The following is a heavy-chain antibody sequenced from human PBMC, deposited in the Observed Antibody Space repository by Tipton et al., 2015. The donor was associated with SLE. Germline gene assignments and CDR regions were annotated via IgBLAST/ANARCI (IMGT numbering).Heavy chain of an antibody. CDR1: GGSISSHY. CDR2: INHSGST. D-gene: IGHD3-22*01. Sequence: TLSLTCTVSGGSISSHYWSWIRQPPGKGLEWIGEINHSGSTNYNPSLKSRVTISVDTSKNQFSLKLSSVTAADTAVYYCARGTYYYDSSGYNLIDYWGQGTLVTVSS. J-gene: IGHJ4*02. CDR3: ARGTYYYDSSGYNLIDY. V-gene: IGHV4-34*01.